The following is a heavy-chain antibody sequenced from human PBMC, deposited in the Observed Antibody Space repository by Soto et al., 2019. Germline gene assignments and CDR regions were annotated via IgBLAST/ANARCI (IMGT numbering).Heavy chain of an antibody. J-gene: IGHJ4*02. Sequence: EVQLLESGGGLVQPGESLRLACAASGFIFSDYGMSWVRQAPGKGLEWVSAISGSGGDRYYADSVKGRFTISRDNSKNTLFLQIISLRAEDTAVYYCAKRGDKGYYFDYWGQGTLVTVSS. CDR1: GFIFSDYG. D-gene: IGHD2-21*02. CDR3: AKRGDKGYYFDY. V-gene: IGHV3-23*01. CDR2: ISGSGGDR.